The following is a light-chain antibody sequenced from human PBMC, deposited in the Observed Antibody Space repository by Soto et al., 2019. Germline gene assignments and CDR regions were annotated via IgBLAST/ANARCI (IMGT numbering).Light chain of an antibody. J-gene: IGKJ5*01. CDR1: PSVTNY. V-gene: IGKV3-11*01. CDR3: QQRNVWPPIT. Sequence: EIVLTQSPATLSLSPGERATLYCRASPSVTNYLAWYQQKSGKPPRLVIYDSTLRANGVPDRFGGSRSGTEFTLTINSLEPEDFAVYYCQQRNVWPPITFGQGTRLEIK. CDR2: DST.